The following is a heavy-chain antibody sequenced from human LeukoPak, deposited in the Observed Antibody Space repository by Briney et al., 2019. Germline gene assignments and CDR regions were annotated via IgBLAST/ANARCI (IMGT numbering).Heavy chain of an antibody. J-gene: IGHJ4*02. CDR1: VFTFSIYS. CDR2: ISGSGGST. D-gene: IGHD5-24*01. CDR3: ARTRWLQLWYFDY. Sequence: GGSLRLSCAASVFTFSIYSMNWVRQAPGKGLEWVSTISGSGGSTYYAGSVKGRFTISRDNSKNTLYLQMNSLRADDTAVYYCARTRWLQLWYFDYWGQGTLVTVSS. V-gene: IGHV3-23*01.